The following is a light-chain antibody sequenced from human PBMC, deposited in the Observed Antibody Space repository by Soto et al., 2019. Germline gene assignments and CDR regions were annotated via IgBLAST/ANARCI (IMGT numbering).Light chain of an antibody. CDR3: QQRSDGPPFT. CDR1: QSVCTY. Sequence: EIVLTQSPATLSLSPGERATLSCRASQSVCTYLAWYQQKPGQAPRLLIYDASNRATGIPARFSGGGSGTDFTLTIDNLEPEDFAVYSRQQRSDGPPFTFGQGTKLEFK. J-gene: IGKJ2*01. CDR2: DAS. V-gene: IGKV3-11*01.